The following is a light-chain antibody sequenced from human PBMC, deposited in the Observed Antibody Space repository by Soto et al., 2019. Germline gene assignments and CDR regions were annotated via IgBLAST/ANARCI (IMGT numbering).Light chain of an antibody. J-gene: IGKJ4*01. Sequence: EIVMTQSPVTLSVSPGERATLSCRASQSVRSTYLAWCQQKPGQAPRLLIFGVSNRAAGIPARFSGSGSGTEFTLTISSLQSEDFAVYYCQQYGDWPLTFGGGTKVDIK. CDR1: QSVRSTY. CDR2: GVS. V-gene: IGKV3-15*01. CDR3: QQYGDWPLT.